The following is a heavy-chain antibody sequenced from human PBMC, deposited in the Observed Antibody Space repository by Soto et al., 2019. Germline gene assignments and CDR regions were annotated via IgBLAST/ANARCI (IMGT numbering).Heavy chain of an antibody. V-gene: IGHV3-23*01. CDR1: GFTFSSYA. CDR3: AKSLWVFGVVTVLDGGMDV. J-gene: IGHJ6*02. Sequence: SLRLSCAASGFTFSSYAMSWVRQAPGKGLEWVSAISGSGGSTYYADSVKGRFTISRDNSKNTLYLQMNSLRAEDTAVYYCAKSLWVFGVVTVLDGGMDVWGQGTTVTVSS. CDR2: ISGSGGST. D-gene: IGHD3-3*01.